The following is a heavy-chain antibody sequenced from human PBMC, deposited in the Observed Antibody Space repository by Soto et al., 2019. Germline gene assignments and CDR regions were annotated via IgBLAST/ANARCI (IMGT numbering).Heavy chain of an antibody. J-gene: IGHJ6*01. CDR3: AKVLSSGRHYG. D-gene: IGHD1-26*01. Sequence: PVGSLRLSCVSSVFSITSFAMSCVRHSPGKCLEWASAISASGGSTYADSVKGRFTISRDNSKNTLYLQMNSLRVEDTAVYYCAKVLSSGRHYG. V-gene: IGHV3-23*01. CDR1: VFSITSFA. CDR2: ISASGGST.